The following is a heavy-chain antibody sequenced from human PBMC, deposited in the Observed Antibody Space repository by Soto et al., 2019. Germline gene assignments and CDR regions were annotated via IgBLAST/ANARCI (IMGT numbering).Heavy chain of an antibody. CDR1: GYTFTDYY. CDR3: APSFLAGSCSSSYSSGMDV. Sequence: GAPVKVSCKASGYTFTDYYIHWVRQAPGQGLEWMGRINPNSGGTNYPQKFQGRVTMTRDTSINTAYMELSSLRSDDMDVYFCAPSFLAGSCSSSYSSGMDVWGHGTTDTAP. CDR2: INPNSGGT. D-gene: IGHD2-15*01. V-gene: IGHV1-2*02. J-gene: IGHJ6*02.